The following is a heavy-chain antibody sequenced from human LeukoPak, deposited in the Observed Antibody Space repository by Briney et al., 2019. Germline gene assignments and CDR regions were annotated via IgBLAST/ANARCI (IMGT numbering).Heavy chain of an antibody. CDR2: IDGGGST. D-gene: IGHD2-21*01. Sequence: PGGSLRLPCAASGFTVSSNYMSWVRQAPGKGLEWVSLIDGGGSTSYADSVKGRFTISRDTSKNTLFLQMNSLRAEDTAVYYCTRLGESNWGQGTLVTVSS. CDR3: TRLGESN. CDR1: GFTVSSNY. V-gene: IGHV3-66*04. J-gene: IGHJ1*01.